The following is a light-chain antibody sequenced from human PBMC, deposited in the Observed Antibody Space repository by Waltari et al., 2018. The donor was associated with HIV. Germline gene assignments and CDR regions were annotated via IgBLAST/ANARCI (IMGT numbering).Light chain of an antibody. CDR2: NNK. Sequence: QSVLTQPPSASATPGQRVTISCSGSNSNIRSNTVNWYQQLPGTAPKPLIYNNKQRPSGVPDRISGSKSGTSASLAISGLQSEDEADYYCAAWDDSLNGVVFGGGTKLTVL. CDR1: NSNIRSNT. V-gene: IGLV1-44*01. CDR3: AAWDDSLNGVV. J-gene: IGLJ2*01.